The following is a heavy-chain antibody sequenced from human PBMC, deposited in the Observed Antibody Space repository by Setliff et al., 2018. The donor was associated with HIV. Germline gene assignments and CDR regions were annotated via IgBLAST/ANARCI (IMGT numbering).Heavy chain of an antibody. D-gene: IGHD3-16*01. J-gene: IGHJ3*02. V-gene: IGHV4-34*01. CDR3: ARGLWAPGLGEGAFDI. CDR1: GGSFSGYY. CDR2: INHSGGT. Sequence: SETLSLTCAVYGGSFSGYYWSWIRQPPGKGLEWIGEINHSGGTNYNPSLKSRVTISVDTSKNQFSLNLTSATAADTAVYFCARGLWAPGLGEGAFDIWGQGTTVTVSS.